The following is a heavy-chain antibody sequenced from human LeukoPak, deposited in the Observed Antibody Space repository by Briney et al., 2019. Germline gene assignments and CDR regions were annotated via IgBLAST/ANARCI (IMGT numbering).Heavy chain of an antibody. CDR1: GGSINSYF. CDR2: IYYNGDS. CDR3: ARYLGGNFDY. J-gene: IGHJ4*02. D-gene: IGHD4-23*01. Sequence: SETLSLTCTVSGGSINSYFWLWIRQPSGKGLEWIGHIYYNGDSNYNPSLKSRVTISLDTSNQLSLKLNSVTAADTAVYYCARYLGGNFDYWGQGTLVTVSS. V-gene: IGHV4-59*01.